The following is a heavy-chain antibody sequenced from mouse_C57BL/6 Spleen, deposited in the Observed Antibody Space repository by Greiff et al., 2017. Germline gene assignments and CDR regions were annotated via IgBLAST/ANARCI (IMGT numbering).Heavy chain of an antibody. Sequence: VQVVESGPGLVAPSQSLSITCTVSGFSLTSYAISWFRQPPGKGLVWLGVIWTGGGTNYNSTLKSRLSISKDNSKSQVFLKMNSQQTDDTARYYGARNDYDRGAWFAYWGQGTLVTVSA. V-gene: IGHV2-9-1*01. CDR3: ARNDYDRGAWFAY. J-gene: IGHJ3*01. CDR2: IWTGGGT. CDR1: GFSLTSYA. D-gene: IGHD2-4*01.